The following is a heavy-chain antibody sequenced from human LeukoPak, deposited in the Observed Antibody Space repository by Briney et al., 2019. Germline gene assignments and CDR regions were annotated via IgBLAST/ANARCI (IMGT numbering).Heavy chain of an antibody. CDR1: GGTFSSYA. D-gene: IGHD3-22*01. V-gene: IGHV1-69*13. J-gene: IGHJ4*02. CDR2: IISILGTT. CDR3: ARSGDSSGYYYGERY. Sequence: ASVEVSCKASGGTFSSYAISWVRQAPGQGLEWMGGIISILGTTKYAQKFQGRVTITADESTSTAYMELSSLRSEDTAVYYCARSGDSSGYYYGERYWGQGTLVTVSS.